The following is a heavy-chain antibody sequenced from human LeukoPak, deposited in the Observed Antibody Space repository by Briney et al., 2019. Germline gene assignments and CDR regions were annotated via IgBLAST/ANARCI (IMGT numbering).Heavy chain of an antibody. CDR3: AKANGYYFDC. J-gene: IGHJ4*02. CDR2: ISSSSTST. Sequence: GGSLRLSCAASGFIFSDYYMSWIRQAPGKGLEWISYISSSSTSTNYADSVKGRFTISRDNAKNSLYLQMNSLRAEDTAVYYCAKANGYYFDCWGQGTLVTVSS. CDR1: GFIFSDYY. D-gene: IGHD2-8*01. V-gene: IGHV3-11*05.